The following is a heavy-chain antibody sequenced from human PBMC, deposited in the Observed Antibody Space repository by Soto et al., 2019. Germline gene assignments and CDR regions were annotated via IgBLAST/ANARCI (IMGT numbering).Heavy chain of an antibody. J-gene: IGHJ6*02. CDR1: AFNFNLYA. Sequence: QVQLVESGGGVVQPGRSLRLSCAASAFNFNLYAIHWVRQAPGKGLEWVAVISFDGSNQYYADSVRGRFTISRDNSKNALYLQMNSLRAEDTAVYYCAREFYCGSVYGMDVWGQGTTVTFSS. V-gene: IGHV3-30-3*01. D-gene: IGHD2-21*01. CDR3: AREFYCGSVYGMDV. CDR2: ISFDGSNQ.